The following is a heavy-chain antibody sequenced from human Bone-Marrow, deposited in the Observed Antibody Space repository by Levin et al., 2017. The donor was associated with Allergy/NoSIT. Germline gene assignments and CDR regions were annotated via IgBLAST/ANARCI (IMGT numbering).Heavy chain of an antibody. Sequence: ASVKVSCRASGYTFTNYGISWVRQAPGQGLEWMGWISAYNDNTNYAQKFQGRVTMTTDTSTSTAYMELRSLRSDDTAVYYCARAIISGWFGAVGYWGQGTLVTVSS. V-gene: IGHV1-18*01. J-gene: IGHJ4*02. CDR1: GYTFTNYG. D-gene: IGHD6-19*01. CDR2: ISAYNDNT. CDR3: ARAIISGWFGAVGY.